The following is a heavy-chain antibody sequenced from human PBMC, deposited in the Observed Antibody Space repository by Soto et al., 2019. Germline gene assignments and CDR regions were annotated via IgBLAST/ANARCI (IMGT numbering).Heavy chain of an antibody. CDR2: ISYDGSNK. J-gene: IGHJ3*02. CDR1: GFTFSSYG. V-gene: IGHV3-30*18. Sequence: QVQLVESGGGVVQPGRSLRLSCAASGFTFSSYGMHWVRQAPGKGLEWVAAISYDGSNKYYADSVKGRFTISRDNSKNTLYLQMNSLRAEDTAVYYCAKIGAFDIWGQGTMVTVSS. CDR3: AKIGAFDI.